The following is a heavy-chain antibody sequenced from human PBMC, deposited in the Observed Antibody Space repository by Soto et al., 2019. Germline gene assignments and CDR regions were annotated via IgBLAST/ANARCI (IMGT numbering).Heavy chain of an antibody. V-gene: IGHV1-69*13. CDR1: GGTFSSYA. Sequence: ASVKVSCKASGGTFSSYAISWVRQAPGQGLEWMGGIIPIFGTANYAQKFQGRVTITADESTSTAYMELSSLRSEDTAVYYCAHPSSYYDFWSGYPPDYYYYGMDAWGQGTTVTVSS. CDR3: AHPSSYYDFWSGYPPDYYYYGMDA. D-gene: IGHD3-3*01. J-gene: IGHJ6*02. CDR2: IIPIFGTA.